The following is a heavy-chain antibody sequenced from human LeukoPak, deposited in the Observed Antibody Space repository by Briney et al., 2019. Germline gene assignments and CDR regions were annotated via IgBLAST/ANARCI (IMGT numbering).Heavy chain of an antibody. CDR3: ATLGAIKGY. J-gene: IGHJ4*02. D-gene: IGHD3-16*01. Sequence: GGSLRLSCAASGFTFSSYAMSWVRPAPGKGLEWVSTISGSGGSKYYADSVKGRFTISRDNAKNTLYLQMNTLTAEDTAVYYCATLGAIKGYWGQGTLVTVSS. CDR1: GFTFSSYA. CDR2: ISGSGGSK. V-gene: IGHV3-23*01.